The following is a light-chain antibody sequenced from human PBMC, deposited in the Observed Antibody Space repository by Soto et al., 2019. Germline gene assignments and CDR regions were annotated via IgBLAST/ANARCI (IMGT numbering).Light chain of an antibody. CDR2: DAS. CDR1: LSVTSNY. J-gene: IGKJ2*01. Sequence: TLSCRASLSVTSNYLAWYQQIPGQAPRLLIYDASRRATGIPDRFSGSGSGTDFTLTISRLEPEDFAVYYCQQYGSSLYTFGQGTKVDIK. CDR3: QQYGSSLYT. V-gene: IGKV3-20*01.